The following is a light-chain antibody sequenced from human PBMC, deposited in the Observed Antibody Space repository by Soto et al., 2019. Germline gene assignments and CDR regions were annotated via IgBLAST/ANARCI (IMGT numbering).Light chain of an antibody. V-gene: IGKV3-20*01. Sequence: VLAPAPGPPFLFPGEKANLPCTASQSVSSSYLAWYQQKPGQAPRLLIYGASSRATGIPDRFSGSGSGTDFTLTISRLEPEDFAVYYCQQYGSSPRTFGQGTKVDIK. CDR2: GAS. J-gene: IGKJ1*01. CDR3: QQYGSSPRT. CDR1: QSVSSSY.